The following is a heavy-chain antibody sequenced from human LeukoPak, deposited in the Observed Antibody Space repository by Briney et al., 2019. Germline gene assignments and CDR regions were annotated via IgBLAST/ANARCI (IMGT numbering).Heavy chain of an antibody. CDR3: ARGKYDSSDYSGGWYYFDY. J-gene: IGHJ4*02. Sequence: PSETLSLTCAVYGGSFSGYYWSWIRQPPGKGLEWIGEINHSGSTNYNPSLKSRVTISVDTSKNQFSLKLSSVTAADSAMYYCARGKYDSSDYSGGWYYFDYWGQGTLVTVSS. D-gene: IGHD3-22*01. CDR2: INHSGST. V-gene: IGHV4-34*01. CDR1: GGSFSGYY.